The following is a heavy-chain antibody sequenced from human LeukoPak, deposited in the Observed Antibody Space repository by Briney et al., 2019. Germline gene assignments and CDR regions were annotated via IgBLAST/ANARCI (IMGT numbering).Heavy chain of an antibody. Sequence: GGSLRLSCAASGFTFSSYWMHWVRQAPGKGLEWVAVISYDGSNKYHADSVKGRFTISRDNSKNTLYLQMNSLRAEDTAVYYCARDGSAGGYYYGMDVWGQGTTVTVSS. CDR2: ISYDGSNK. V-gene: IGHV3-30-3*01. CDR1: GFTFSSYW. J-gene: IGHJ6*02. CDR3: ARDGSAGGYYYGMDV.